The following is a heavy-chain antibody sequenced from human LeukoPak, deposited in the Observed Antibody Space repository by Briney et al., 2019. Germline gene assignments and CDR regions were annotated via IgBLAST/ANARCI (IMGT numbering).Heavy chain of an antibody. CDR1: GYTFTSYA. CDR2: INAGNGNT. D-gene: IGHD3-22*01. J-gene: IGHJ4*02. CDR3: ARDRLRGYYDSSDAY. Sequence: GASVKVSCKASGYTFTSYAMHWVRQAPGQRLEWMGWINAGNGNTKYSQKFQGRVTITRDTSAGTAYMELSSLRSEDTAVYYCARDRLRGYYDSSDAYWGQGTLVTVSS. V-gene: IGHV1-3*01.